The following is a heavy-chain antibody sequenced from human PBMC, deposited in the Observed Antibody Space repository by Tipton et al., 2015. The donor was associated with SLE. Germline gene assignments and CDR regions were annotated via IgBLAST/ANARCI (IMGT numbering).Heavy chain of an antibody. CDR1: GGSISSSSYY. CDR2: IYYSGST. CDR3: ATLGDAFEI. V-gene: IGHV4-31*03. Sequence: TLSLTCTVSGGSISSSSYYWSWIRQHPGKGLEWIGYIYYSGSTYYNPSLKNRVTISVDTSKNQFSLKLSSVTAADTAVYYCATLGDAFEIWGQGTMVTVSS. J-gene: IGHJ3*02.